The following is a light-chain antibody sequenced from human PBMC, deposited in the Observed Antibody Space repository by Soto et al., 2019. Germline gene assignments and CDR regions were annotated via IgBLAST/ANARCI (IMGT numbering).Light chain of an antibody. CDR2: DAS. V-gene: IGKV3-11*01. CDR3: QQRSNWIT. CDR1: QSINKY. Sequence: IVLTQSPATLSLSPWERATLSCRASQSINKYLAWFQQKPGQAPRLLIYDASNRATGIPGRFSGSGSGTDFTLTISSLEPEDFAVYYCQQRSNWITFGQGTRLEIK. J-gene: IGKJ5*01.